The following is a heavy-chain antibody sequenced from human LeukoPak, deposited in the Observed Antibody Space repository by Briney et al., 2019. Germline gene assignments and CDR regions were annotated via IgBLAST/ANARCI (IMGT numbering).Heavy chain of an antibody. CDR3: ASLTYYYDSWDAFDI. V-gene: IGHV3-20*04. Sequence: GGSLRLTCPASGFTFDDYGMSWVRQAPGKGLEWVSGINWNGGSTGYADSVKGRFTISIDNAKNSLYLQMNSLRAEDTALYYCASLTYYYDSWDAFDIWGQGTMVTVSS. CDR2: INWNGGST. J-gene: IGHJ3*02. CDR1: GFTFDDYG. D-gene: IGHD3-22*01.